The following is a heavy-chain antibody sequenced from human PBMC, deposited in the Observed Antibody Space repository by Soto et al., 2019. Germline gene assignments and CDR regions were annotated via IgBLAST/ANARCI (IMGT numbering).Heavy chain of an antibody. Sequence: QVQLQESGPGLVKPSETLSLTCTVSGGSVSSGSYYWSWIRQPPGKGLEWIGYIYYSGSTNYNPSLKSRVTISVDTSKNQFSLKLSSVTAADTAVYYCARGVGGFGELDSWFDPWGQGTLVTVSS. J-gene: IGHJ5*02. CDR1: GGSVSSGSYY. CDR2: IYYSGST. V-gene: IGHV4-61*01. CDR3: ARGVGGFGELDSWFDP. D-gene: IGHD3-10*01.